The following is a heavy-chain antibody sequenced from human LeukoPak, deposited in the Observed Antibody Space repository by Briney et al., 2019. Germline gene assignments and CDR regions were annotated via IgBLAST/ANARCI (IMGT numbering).Heavy chain of an antibody. CDR2: IIPIFGTA. J-gene: IGHJ3*02. D-gene: IGHD3-22*01. V-gene: IGHV1-69*13. CDR3: ARASYDSSGRSDGAFDI. Sequence: SVKVACKASGCTFSSYAISWVRQAPGQGLEWIGRIIPIFGTANYAQKFQGRVTITADESTSTAYMELSSLRSEDKAVYYCARASYDSSGRSDGAFDIWGQGTMVTVSS. CDR1: GCTFSSYA.